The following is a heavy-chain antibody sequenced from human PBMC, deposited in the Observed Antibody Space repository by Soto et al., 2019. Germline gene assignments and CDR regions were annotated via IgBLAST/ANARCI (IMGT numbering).Heavy chain of an antibody. CDR3: SRGILV. Sequence: QVQLQESGPGLVKPSQTLSLTCTVSGGSINSGGYCWTWIRQHPGKGLDWIGCISYGGSTSYNPSLRSRVTISVDTSKNQFSLKLTSVTAADTAVYYCSRGILVWGQGALITVSS. V-gene: IGHV4-31*03. D-gene: IGHD5-18*01. CDR1: GGSINSGGYC. J-gene: IGHJ4*02. CDR2: ISYGGST.